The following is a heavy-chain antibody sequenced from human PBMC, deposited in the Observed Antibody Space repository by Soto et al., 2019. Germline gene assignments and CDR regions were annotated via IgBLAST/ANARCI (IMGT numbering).Heavy chain of an antibody. J-gene: IGHJ4*02. CDR2: INAGNGNT. CDR3: ASYEGTSNYYYGAGSYYPSSY. V-gene: IGHV1-3*05. CDR1: GYTFTSYA. Sequence: QVQLVQSGAEEKKPGASVKVSCKASGYTFTSYAMHWVRQAPGQRLEWMGWINAGNGNTKYSQKFQGRVTITRDTSGRTAYMERSSLRAEDTAVYYCASYEGTSNYYYGAGSYYPSSYWGQGTLVTVSS. D-gene: IGHD3-10*01.